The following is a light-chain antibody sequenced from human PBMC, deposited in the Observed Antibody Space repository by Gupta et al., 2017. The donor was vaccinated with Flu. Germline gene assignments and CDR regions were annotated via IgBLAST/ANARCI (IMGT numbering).Light chain of an antibody. J-gene: IGKJ2*01. Sequence: SLGARATINCESSQSVLYSSNDKNYLAWYQQKPGQPPQPLFYWASTRESGVPDRFSGSGSGTDFTLTISGLQAEDVAVYYCQQDNGLPYTFGQGTKLEIK. CDR1: QSVLYSSNDKNY. V-gene: IGKV4-1*01. CDR2: WAS. CDR3: QQDNGLPYT.